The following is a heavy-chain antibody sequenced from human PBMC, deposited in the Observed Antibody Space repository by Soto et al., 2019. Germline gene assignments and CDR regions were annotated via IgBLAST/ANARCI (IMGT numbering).Heavy chain of an antibody. CDR3: AREAHYYDSSGYYPN. J-gene: IGHJ4*02. CDR1: GGSISSSSYY. V-gene: IGHV4-39*02. CDR2: IYYSGST. D-gene: IGHD3-22*01. Sequence: SETLSLTCTVSGGSISSSSYYWGWIRQPPGKGLEWIGSIYYSGSTYYNPSLKSRVTISVDTSKNQFSLKLSSVTAADTAVYYCAREAHYYDSSGYYPNWGQGTLVTVSS.